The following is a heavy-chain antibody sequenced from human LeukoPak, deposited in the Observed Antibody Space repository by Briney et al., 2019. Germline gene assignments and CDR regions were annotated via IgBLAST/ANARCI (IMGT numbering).Heavy chain of an antibody. CDR1: GFSVSSNY. CDR2: TYSGGTT. Sequence: PGGSLRLSCTASGFSVSSNYMNWVRQAPGKGLEWVSVTYSGGTTQYADSVKGRFTISRDNSKNTLYLQMNSLRAEDTAVYYCARDHGIGGGNFGNEAFDIWGQGTMVTVSS. D-gene: IGHD4-23*01. V-gene: IGHV3-53*01. CDR3: ARDHGIGGGNFGNEAFDI. J-gene: IGHJ3*02.